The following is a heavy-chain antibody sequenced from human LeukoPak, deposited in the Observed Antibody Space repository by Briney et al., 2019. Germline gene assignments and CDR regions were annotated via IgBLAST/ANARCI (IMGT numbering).Heavy chain of an antibody. CDR2: ISAYNGNT. D-gene: IGHD4-17*01. CDR1: GYTFTSYT. V-gene: IGHV1-18*01. Sequence: ASVKVSCKASGYTFTSYTISWVRQAPGQGREWMGWISAYNGNTNYAQNLQGRVALTTDTSTTTAYMELRSLRSDDTAVYYCARGEETTVTTMDYWGQGTLVTVSS. J-gene: IGHJ4*02. CDR3: ARGEETTVTTMDY.